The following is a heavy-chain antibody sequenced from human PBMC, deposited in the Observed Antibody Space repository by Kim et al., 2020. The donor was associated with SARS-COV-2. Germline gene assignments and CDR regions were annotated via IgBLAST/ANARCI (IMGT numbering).Heavy chain of an antibody. Sequence: SETLSLTCTVSGGSISSGSYYWSWIRQPAGKGLEWIGRIYTSGSTNYNPSLKSRVTISVDTSKNQFSLKLSSVTAADTAVYYCAREGGAVAGTRDYWGQGTLVTVSS. D-gene: IGHD6-19*01. CDR3: AREGGAVAGTRDY. V-gene: IGHV4-61*02. CDR1: GGSISSGSYY. CDR2: IYTSGST. J-gene: IGHJ4*02.